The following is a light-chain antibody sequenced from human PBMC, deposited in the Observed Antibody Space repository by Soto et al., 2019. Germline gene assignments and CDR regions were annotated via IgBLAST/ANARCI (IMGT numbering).Light chain of an antibody. CDR2: DDR. Sequence: SYELTQPPSVSVAPGQTAMITCGGNDIGSKTVHWYQQRPGQAPMLVVYDDRDRPSGIPERFSGSNSGSTATLTISRVEAGDEADYYCQVWDRSNNHVLFGGGTKVTV. CDR3: QVWDRSNNHVL. CDR1: DIGSKT. J-gene: IGLJ3*02. V-gene: IGLV3-21*02.